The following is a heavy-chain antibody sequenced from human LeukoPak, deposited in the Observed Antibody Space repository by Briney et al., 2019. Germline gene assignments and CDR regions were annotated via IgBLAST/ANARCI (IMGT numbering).Heavy chain of an antibody. D-gene: IGHD3-3*01. Sequence: ASVKVSCKLSGNTLRELPIQWVRQAGGKGLEWMAGFDPENAEIVYAQKFQGRVTMTEDTSTNTAYMELTSLTSDGTALYYCATRGSDFWSGFDYWGQGTQVTVSS. CDR1: GNTLRELP. CDR2: FDPENAEI. J-gene: IGHJ4*02. CDR3: ATRGSDFWSGFDY. V-gene: IGHV1-24*01.